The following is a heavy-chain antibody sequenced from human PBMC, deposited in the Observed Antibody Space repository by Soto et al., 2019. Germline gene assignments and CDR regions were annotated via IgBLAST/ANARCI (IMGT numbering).Heavy chain of an antibody. D-gene: IGHD3-9*01. CDR1: GGSFSGYY. J-gene: IGHJ6*02. Sequence: SETLSLTCAVYGGSFSGYYWSWIRQHPGKGLEWIGEINHSGSTNYNPSLKSRVTISVDTSKNQFSLKLSSVTAADTAVYYCARCSTLRYRKGPLYGMDVWGQGTTVTVSS. CDR2: INHSGST. V-gene: IGHV4-34*01. CDR3: ARCSTLRYRKGPLYGMDV.